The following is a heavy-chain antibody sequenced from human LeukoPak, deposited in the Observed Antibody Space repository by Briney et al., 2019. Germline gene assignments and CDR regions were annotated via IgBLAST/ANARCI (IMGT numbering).Heavy chain of an antibody. Sequence: PAGSLRLSCAASGFTFSTYAMSWVRQAPGKGLEWVSTIIGSGNSTFYADSVKGRFTISRDNSKNTLYLQVNSLRAEDTAFYYCAKHLSSSSRYYYDSWGQGTLATVSS. CDR2: IIGSGNST. V-gene: IGHV3-23*01. CDR1: GFTFSTYA. D-gene: IGHD6-13*01. J-gene: IGHJ4*02. CDR3: AKHLSSSSRYYYDS.